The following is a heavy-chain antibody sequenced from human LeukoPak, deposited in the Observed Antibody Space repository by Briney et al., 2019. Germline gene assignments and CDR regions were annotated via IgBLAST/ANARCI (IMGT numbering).Heavy chain of an antibody. CDR3: AHHQWLGTNYYMDV. CDR2: IYYRGST. V-gene: IGHV4-59*01. J-gene: IGHJ6*03. D-gene: IGHD6-19*01. CDR1: GGSISSYY. Sequence: SETLSLTCTVSGGSISSYYWSWIRQPPGKGLEWIGSIYYRGSTNYNPSLKSRVTISVDTSKNQFSLKLSSVTAADTAVYYCAHHQWLGTNYYMDVWGKGTTVTVSS.